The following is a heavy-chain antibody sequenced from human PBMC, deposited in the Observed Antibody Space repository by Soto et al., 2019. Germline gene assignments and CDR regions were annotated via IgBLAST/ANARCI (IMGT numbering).Heavy chain of an antibody. CDR1: GFILSDCA. V-gene: IGHV3-48*01. CDR3: ARDLSWGSNWYYYMDV. D-gene: IGHD7-27*01. CDR2: ISSSSSVI. Sequence: GGSLRLSCATSGFILSDCAMNWVRQAPGKGMEWVSYISSSSSVIDYADSVKGRFTVSRDNARNSLYLQMNSLRAEDTAVYYCARDLSWGSNWYYYMDVWGKGTTVTVSS. J-gene: IGHJ6*03.